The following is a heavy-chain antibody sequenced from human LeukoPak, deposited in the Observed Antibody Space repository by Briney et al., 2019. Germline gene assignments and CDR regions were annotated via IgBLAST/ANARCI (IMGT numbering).Heavy chain of an antibody. J-gene: IGHJ6*02. V-gene: IGHV3-7*01. Sequence: GGSLRLSCAASGFTFSSYWMSWVRQAPGKGLEWVANIKQDGSEKYYVDSVKGRFTISRDNAKNSLYLQMNSLRAEDTAVYYCASPGNYYYYYYSMDVWGQGTTVTVSS. D-gene: IGHD1-7*01. CDR3: ASPGNYYYYYYSMDV. CDR2: IKQDGSEK. CDR1: GFTFSSYW.